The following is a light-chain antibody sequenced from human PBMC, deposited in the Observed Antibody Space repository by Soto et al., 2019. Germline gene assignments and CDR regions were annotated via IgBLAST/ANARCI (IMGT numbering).Light chain of an antibody. V-gene: IGLV1-40*01. Sequence: QSVLTQPPSVSGAPGQRVTISCTGSSSNIGAGYDVHWYQQLPGTAPKLLIYGNSNRPSGVPDRFSGSKSGTSASLAITGLQAEDEADYYCQSYASSLSGYVFGTGTQLTVL. CDR1: SSNIGAGYD. CDR2: GNS. CDR3: QSYASSLSGYV. J-gene: IGLJ1*01.